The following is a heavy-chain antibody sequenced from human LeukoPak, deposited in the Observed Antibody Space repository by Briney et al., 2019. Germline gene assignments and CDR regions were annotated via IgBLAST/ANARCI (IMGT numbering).Heavy chain of an antibody. CDR3: ARLLGCSSSCYEDY. D-gene: IGHD2-2*01. CDR2: IYPGDSDT. V-gene: IGHV5-51*01. J-gene: IGHJ4*02. Sequence: GESLKISCKGSGYIFANSWIGWVRQMPGKGLEWMGIIYPGDSDTKYSPSFQGQVTISADKSISTAYMQWSSLKASDTAMYHCARLLGCSSSCYEDYWGQGTPVTVSS. CDR1: GYIFANSW.